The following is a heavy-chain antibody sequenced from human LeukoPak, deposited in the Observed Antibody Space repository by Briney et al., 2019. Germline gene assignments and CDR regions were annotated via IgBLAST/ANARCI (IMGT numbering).Heavy chain of an antibody. D-gene: IGHD6-13*01. CDR1: GFTFGDYG. CDR3: TRVPRQQLVAYMDV. CDR2: MRNKACGGTT. J-gene: IGHJ6*03. V-gene: IGHV3-49*04. Sequence: GVLRLSCTAAGFTFGDYGVTWVRQAPGRGLEWVAFMRNKACGGTTEYAASVKGRFTISRDDTKSIAYLQMNSLKTEDTAVYYCTRVPRQQLVAYMDVWGKGTTVTVSS.